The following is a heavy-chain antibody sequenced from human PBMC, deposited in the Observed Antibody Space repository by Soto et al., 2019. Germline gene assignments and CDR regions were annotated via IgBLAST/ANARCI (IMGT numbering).Heavy chain of an antibody. CDR2: IYPGDSDT. J-gene: IGHJ6*02. V-gene: IGHV5-51*01. Sequence: GESLKISCKGSGYDFATYWIGWVRQMPGKGLEWMGIIYPGDSDTKYSPSFQGQVTISVDKSISTAYLQWSSLKASDTAMYYCPRHRYNVGPTDNEMDVWGPGTTVTVSS. CDR3: PRHRYNVGPTDNEMDV. CDR1: GYDFATYW. D-gene: IGHD1-20*01.